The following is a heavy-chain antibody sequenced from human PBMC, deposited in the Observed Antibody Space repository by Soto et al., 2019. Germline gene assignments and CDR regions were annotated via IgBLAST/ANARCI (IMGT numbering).Heavy chain of an antibody. CDR2: ISYDGSKT. V-gene: IGHV3-30*04. J-gene: IGHJ4*02. CDR3: ARDRDSLYLTPHYYCDS. CDR1: AFTFRSYT. Sequence: GGSLRLSCAASAFTFRSYTMHWVRQAPGKGLEWVATISYDGSKTNYADSVRGRFTISRDNSKSTLFLQMDSLRPEDTAVYSCARDRDSLYLTPHYYCDSWCRGTLVTVCS. D-gene: IGHD3-16*01.